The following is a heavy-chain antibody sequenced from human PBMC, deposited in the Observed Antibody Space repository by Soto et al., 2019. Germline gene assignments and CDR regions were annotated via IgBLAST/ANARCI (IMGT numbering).Heavy chain of an antibody. Sequence: SETLSLTCAVYSGSFSGYYWSWIRQPPGKGLEWIGEINHSGSTNYNPSLKSRVTISVDTSKNQFSLKLSSVTAADTAVYYCARGRRGVPLYSEYYYMDVWGKGTTVTVS. V-gene: IGHV4-34*01. CDR2: INHSGST. J-gene: IGHJ6*03. CDR1: SGSFSGYY. CDR3: ARGRRGVPLYSEYYYMDV. D-gene: IGHD3-10*01.